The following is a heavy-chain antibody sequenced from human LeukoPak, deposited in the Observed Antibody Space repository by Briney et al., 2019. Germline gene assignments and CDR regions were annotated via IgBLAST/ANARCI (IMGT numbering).Heavy chain of an antibody. CDR2: ISGSSSTI. J-gene: IGHJ4*02. Sequence: PGGSLRLSCAASGFTFSSYSMNWVRQAPGKGLEWVSYISGSSSTIYYADSVKGRFTISRDNAKNSLYLQMNSLRAEDTAVYYCARARVRFDYWGQGTLVTVSS. CDR3: ARARVRFDY. V-gene: IGHV3-48*01. D-gene: IGHD1-1*01. CDR1: GFTFSSYS.